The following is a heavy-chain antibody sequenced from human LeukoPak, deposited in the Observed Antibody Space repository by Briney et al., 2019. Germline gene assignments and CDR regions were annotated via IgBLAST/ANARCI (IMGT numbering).Heavy chain of an antibody. V-gene: IGHV3-30*18. CDR2: ISYDGSNK. CDR1: GFTFSSYG. D-gene: IGHD6-13*01. Sequence: PGRSLRLSCAASGFTFSSYGMHWVRQAPGKGLEWVAVISYDGSNKYYADSVKGRFTISRDNSKNTLYLQMNSLRAEDTAVYYCANGSPRAAIAAADLGAFDIWGQGTMVTVSS. CDR3: ANGSPRAAIAAADLGAFDI. J-gene: IGHJ3*02.